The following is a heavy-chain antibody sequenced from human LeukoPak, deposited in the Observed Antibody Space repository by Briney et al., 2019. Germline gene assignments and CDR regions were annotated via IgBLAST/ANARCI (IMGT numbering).Heavy chain of an antibody. CDR1: GGTFSSYA. D-gene: IGHD2-21*01. V-gene: IGHV1-69*05. CDR3: ARGLQNYGGIEGDAFDI. Sequence: SVKVSCKASGGTFSSYAISWVRQAPGQGLEWMGGIIPIFGTANYAQKFQGRVTITTDESTSTAYMELSSLRSEDTAVYYCARGLQNYGGIEGDAFDIWGQGAMVTVSS. J-gene: IGHJ3*02. CDR2: IIPIFGTA.